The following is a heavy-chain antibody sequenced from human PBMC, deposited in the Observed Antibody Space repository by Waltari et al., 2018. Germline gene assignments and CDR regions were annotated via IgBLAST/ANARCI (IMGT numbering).Heavy chain of an antibody. CDR3: AKDRIAVAGTGDY. J-gene: IGHJ4*02. Sequence: QVQLVESGGGVVQPGRSLRLSCAASGFTFSSYGMHWVRQAPGKGLEWVAVISYDGSNKYYADSVKGRFTISRDNSKNTLYLQMNSLRAEDTAVYYCAKDRIAVAGTGDYWGQGTLVTVSS. D-gene: IGHD6-19*01. CDR1: GFTFSSYG. CDR2: ISYDGSNK. V-gene: IGHV3-30*18.